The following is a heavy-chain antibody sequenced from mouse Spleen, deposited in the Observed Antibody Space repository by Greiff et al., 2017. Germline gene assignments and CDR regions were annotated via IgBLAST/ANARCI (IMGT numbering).Heavy chain of an antibody. CDR1: GFTFSSYY. CDR3: ARGGLYYYGSGAWFAY. D-gene: IGHD1-1*01. CDR2: ISSGGGST. J-gene: IGHJ3*01. Sequence: EVMLVESGGGLVKLGGSLKLSCAASGFTFSSYYMSWVRQTPEKRLEWVATISSGGGSTYYPDSVKGRFTISRDNAKNTLYLQMSSLNSEDTAVYYCARGGLYYYGSGAWFAYWGQGTLVTVSA. V-gene: IGHV5-9*01.